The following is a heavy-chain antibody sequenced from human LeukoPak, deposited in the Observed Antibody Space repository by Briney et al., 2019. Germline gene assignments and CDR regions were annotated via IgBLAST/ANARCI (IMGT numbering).Heavy chain of an antibody. CDR2: ISSSSSYI. CDR3: ARHSDSGPYYMDV. J-gene: IGHJ6*03. V-gene: IGHV3-21*01. Sequence: GGSLRLSCAASGFTFSSYSMNWVRQAPGKGLEWVSSISSSSSYIYYADSVKGRFTISRDNAKNSLYLQMNSLRAEDTAVYYCARHSDSGPYYMDVWGKGTTVTVSS. D-gene: IGHD3-10*01. CDR1: GFTFSSYS.